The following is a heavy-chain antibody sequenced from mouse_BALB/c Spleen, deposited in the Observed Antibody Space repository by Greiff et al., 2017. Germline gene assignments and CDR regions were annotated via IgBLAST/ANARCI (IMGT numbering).Heavy chain of an antibody. CDR3: AREGDGYS. J-gene: IGHJ2*01. V-gene: IGHV5-6-3*01. CDR2: INSNGGST. Sequence: DVQLQESGGGLVQPGGSLKLSCAASGFTFSSYGMSWVRQTPDKRLELVATINSNGGSTYYPDSVKGRFTISRDNAKNTLYLQMSSLKSEDTAMYYCAREGDGYSWGQGTTLTVSS. D-gene: IGHD2-3*01. CDR1: GFTFSSYG.